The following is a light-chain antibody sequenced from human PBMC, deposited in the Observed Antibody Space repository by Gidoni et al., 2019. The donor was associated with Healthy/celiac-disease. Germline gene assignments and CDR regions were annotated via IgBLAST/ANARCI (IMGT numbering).Light chain of an antibody. CDR1: SSNIGSNT. V-gene: IGLV1-44*01. CDR3: AAWDDSLTGVV. J-gene: IGLJ2*01. CDR2: SNN. Sequence: QSVLTQPPSASGTPVPRVTISCSGSSSNIGSNTVNWYQQLPGTAPKLLIYSNNQRPSGVPDRFSGSKSGTSASLAISGLQSEDEADYYCAAWDDSLTGVVFGGGTKLTVL.